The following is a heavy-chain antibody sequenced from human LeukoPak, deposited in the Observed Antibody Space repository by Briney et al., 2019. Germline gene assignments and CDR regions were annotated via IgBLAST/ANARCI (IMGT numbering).Heavy chain of an antibody. CDR3: ARGPNSNWSGLDF. CDR2: ITNDGSST. V-gene: IGHV3-74*01. CDR1: GFTFSSYA. D-gene: IGHD6-6*01. Sequence: GGSLRLPCAASGFTFSSYAMSWVRQAPGKGLVWVSRITNDGSSTTYADSVKGRFTISRDNAKNMLYLQVNSLRAEDTAVYYCARGPNSNWSGLDFWGQGTLLTVSS. J-gene: IGHJ4*02.